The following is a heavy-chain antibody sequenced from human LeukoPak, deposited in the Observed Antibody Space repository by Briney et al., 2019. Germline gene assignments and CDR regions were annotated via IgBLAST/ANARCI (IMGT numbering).Heavy chain of an antibody. CDR2: INHSGST. Sequence: SETLSLTCAVYGGSFSGYYWSWIRQPPGKGLEWIGEINHSGSTNYNPSLKSRVTISVDTSKNQFSLKLSSVTAADTAVYYCARDRIVVPAAIPYNWFDPWGQGTLVTVSS. CDR1: GGSFSGYY. V-gene: IGHV4-34*01. D-gene: IGHD2-2*01. J-gene: IGHJ5*02. CDR3: ARDRIVVPAAIPYNWFDP.